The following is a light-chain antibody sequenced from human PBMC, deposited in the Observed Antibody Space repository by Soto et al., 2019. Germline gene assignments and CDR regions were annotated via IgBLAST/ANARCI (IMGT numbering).Light chain of an antibody. V-gene: IGKV3-20*01. J-gene: IGKJ3*01. CDR1: QSVRSGH. CDR3: HQYGRSASSIT. CDR2: DAS. Sequence: ESVLTQSPGTLSLSPGDRATLSCRASQSVRSGHLAWYQQKPGQAPRLVIYDASTSATGIPDRFRGGGSGTDFTLTISRVEPEDFAVYYCHQYGRSASSITFGPGTKVEIK.